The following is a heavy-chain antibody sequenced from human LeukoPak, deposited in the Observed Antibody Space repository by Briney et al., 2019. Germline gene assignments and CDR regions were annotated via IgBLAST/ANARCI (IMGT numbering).Heavy chain of an antibody. D-gene: IGHD1-20*01. J-gene: IGHJ1*01. V-gene: IGHV5-51*01. Sequence: GESLKISCKGSGYSFTSYWIGWVRQMPGKGLEWMGIIYPGDSDTRYSPSFQGQVTISADKSISTAYLQWSSLKASDTAMYYCARQYNWNGFGVRHWGQGTLVTVSS. CDR2: IYPGDSDT. CDR1: GYSFTSYW. CDR3: ARQYNWNGFGVRH.